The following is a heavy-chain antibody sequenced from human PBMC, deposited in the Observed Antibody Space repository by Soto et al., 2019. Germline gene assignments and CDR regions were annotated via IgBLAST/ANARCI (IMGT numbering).Heavy chain of an antibody. D-gene: IGHD6-13*01. CDR1: GYTFTNYG. J-gene: IGHJ6*02. Sequence: QVQLVQSGAELKKPGASVKVSCKASGYTFTNYGISWVRQAPGQGLEWMGWINTYHGNTKYAQKLQCRVTMTKDTSTSTAYMELTSLRSDDTAVYYCARSPAYSASCGYFYYGMKIWGQGTTVIVSS. V-gene: IGHV1-18*01. CDR3: ARSPAYSASCGYFYYGMKI. CDR2: INTYHGNT.